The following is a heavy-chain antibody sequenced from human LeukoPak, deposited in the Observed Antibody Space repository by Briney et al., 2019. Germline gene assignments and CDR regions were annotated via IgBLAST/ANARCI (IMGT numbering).Heavy chain of an antibody. CDR2: TYQRSKWYN. CDR1: GDSVSINSAA. V-gene: IGHV6-1*01. J-gene: IGHJ4*02. CDR3: ARSPSPYSSGWYFDY. D-gene: IGHD6-19*01. Sequence: SQTLSLTCAISGDSVSINSAAWNWIRQSPARGLEWLGRTYQRSKWYNDYAVSVKSRTTINPDISKNQFSLQSNSVPPEDTAVYYCARSPSPYSSGWYFDYWGQGTLVTVSS.